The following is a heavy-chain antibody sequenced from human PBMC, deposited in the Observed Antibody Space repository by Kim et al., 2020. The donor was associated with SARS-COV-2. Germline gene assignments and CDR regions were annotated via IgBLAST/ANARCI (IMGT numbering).Heavy chain of an antibody. D-gene: IGHD1-1*01. CDR2: IRCNANSK. V-gene: IGHV3-30-3*01. CDR3: TLVPGPTSAFLDTF. J-gene: IGHJ3*01. Sequence: GGSLRLSCAASGFTFSSYAMHWVRQAPGKGLEWVCGIRCNANSKYYTYAATGQFTITSDSYEYKLSLHLNMLRLKTAAMALCYRTLVPGPTSAFLDTF. CDR1: GFTFSSYA.